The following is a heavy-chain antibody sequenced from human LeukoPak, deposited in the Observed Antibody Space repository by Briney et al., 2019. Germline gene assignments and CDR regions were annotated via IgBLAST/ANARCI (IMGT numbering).Heavy chain of an antibody. CDR1: GYIFTSYW. Sequence: GESLQISCKGSGYIFTSYWIGWGRQLPGKGLEWMGIIYPGDSDTRYSPSFQGQVTISADKSISTAYLQWSSLKASDTAMYYFAIAVADIGFNYWGQGTLVTVSS. D-gene: IGHD6-19*01. CDR2: IYPGDSDT. J-gene: IGHJ4*02. CDR3: AIAVADIGFNY. V-gene: IGHV5-51*01.